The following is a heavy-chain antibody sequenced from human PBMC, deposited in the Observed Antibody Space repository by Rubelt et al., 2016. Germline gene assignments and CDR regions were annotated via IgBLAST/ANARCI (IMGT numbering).Heavy chain of an antibody. V-gene: IGHV1-8*01. J-gene: IGHJ3*02. CDR2: MNPNSGNT. D-gene: IGHD5-24*01. CDR3: ARRDGYNWDDAFDI. CDR1: GYTFTSYD. Sequence: QVQLVQSGAEVKKPGASVKVSCKASGYTFTSYDINWVRQATGQGLEWMGWMNPNSGNTGYAQKFQGRVTMTRNTSISTAYRGLGSLRSEDTAVYYCARRDGYNWDDAFDIWGQGTMVTVSS.